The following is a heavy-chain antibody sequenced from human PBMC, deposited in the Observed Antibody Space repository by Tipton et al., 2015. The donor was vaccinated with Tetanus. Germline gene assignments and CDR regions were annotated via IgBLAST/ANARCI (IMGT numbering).Heavy chain of an antibody. Sequence: TLSLTCTVSGGSISGYYWTWMRQPPGKGLEWLGYIYYRGGTNYDPSVRIRLTISLDTAKNQVSLRLTSGTAADTAVYFCARIRYYPDSSAFLSDYWGRGIRVTVSS. CDR2: IYYRGGT. V-gene: IGHV4-59*01. CDR3: ARIRYYPDSSAFLSDY. J-gene: IGHJ4*02. D-gene: IGHD3-22*01. CDR1: GGSISGYY.